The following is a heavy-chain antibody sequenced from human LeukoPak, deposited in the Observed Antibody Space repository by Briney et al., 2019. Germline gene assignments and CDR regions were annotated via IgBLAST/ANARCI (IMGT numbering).Heavy chain of an antibody. V-gene: IGHV4-39*01. Sequence: SETLSLTCTVSGGSISSSSYYWGWIRQPPGKGPEWIGSIYYSGSTYYNPSLKSRVTISVDTSKNQFSLKLSSVTAADTAVYYCARRGIGAFDIWGQGTMVTVSS. CDR1: GGSISSSSYY. J-gene: IGHJ3*02. CDR2: IYYSGST. CDR3: ARRGIGAFDI. D-gene: IGHD3-16*01.